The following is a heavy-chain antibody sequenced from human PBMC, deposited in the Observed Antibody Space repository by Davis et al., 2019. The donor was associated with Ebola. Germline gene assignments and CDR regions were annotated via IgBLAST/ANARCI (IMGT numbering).Heavy chain of an antibody. CDR2: ISDSGVGT. V-gene: IGHV3-23*01. Sequence: GGSLRLSCAASGFTFSSYAMSWVRQAPGKGLEWVSSISDSGVGTYYADSVKGRFTISRDNSKNTLYLQMNSLRAEDTAVYYCAKDGLWKWLRLEYFDYWGQGTLVTVSS. CDR3: AKDGLWKWLRLEYFDY. CDR1: GFTFSSYA. D-gene: IGHD5-12*01. J-gene: IGHJ4*02.